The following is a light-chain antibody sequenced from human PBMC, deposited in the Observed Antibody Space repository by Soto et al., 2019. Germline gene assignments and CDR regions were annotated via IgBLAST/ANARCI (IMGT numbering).Light chain of an antibody. CDR3: QQYDYSRT. V-gene: IGKV1-5*01. Sequence: VDSVTIPCRASQNVTTSMAWYQHKPGRAPKLLIFDVSNLESGVPSRFSGGGSGTDFTLTISSLHSDDFATYYCQQYDYSRTFGRGTKVDI. CDR2: DVS. J-gene: IGKJ1*01. CDR1: QNVTTS.